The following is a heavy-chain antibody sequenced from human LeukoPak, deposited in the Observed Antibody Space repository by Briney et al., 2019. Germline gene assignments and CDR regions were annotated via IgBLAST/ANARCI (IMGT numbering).Heavy chain of an antibody. CDR3: ARPSSVEYYDSSGYPDY. CDR2: ISSSSSYI. J-gene: IGHJ4*02. CDR1: GFTFSSYS. D-gene: IGHD3-22*01. Sequence: GGSLRLSCAASGFTFSSYSMNWVRQAPGKGLEWVSSISSSSSYIYYADSVKGRFTISRDNAKNSLYLQMNSLRAEDTAVYYCARPSSVEYYDSSGYPDYWGQGTLVTVSS. V-gene: IGHV3-21*01.